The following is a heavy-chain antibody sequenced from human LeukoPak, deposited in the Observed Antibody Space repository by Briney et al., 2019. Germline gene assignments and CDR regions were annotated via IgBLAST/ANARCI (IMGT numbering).Heavy chain of an antibody. V-gene: IGHV3-23*01. J-gene: IGHJ6*03. Sequence: GGSLRLSCAASGFTFSDYAMSWVRQAPGKGLEWVATLSGSGGSPYYADSVKGRFTVSRDNSKNTLFLQMNSLRAEDTAVYCCAKPGRYYYYYMDVWGKGTTVTVSS. CDR3: AKPGRYYYYYMDV. CDR1: GFTFSDYA. CDR2: LSGSGGSP.